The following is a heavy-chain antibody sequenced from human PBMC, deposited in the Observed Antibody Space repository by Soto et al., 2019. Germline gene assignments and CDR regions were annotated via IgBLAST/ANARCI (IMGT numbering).Heavy chain of an antibody. CDR1: GGSVSSTNW. Sequence: QVQLQESGPGLVEPSGTLSLTCAVSGGSVSSTNWWSWVRQPPGKGLEWIGEIYHSGSTYYNPSLNSPVTISVDKSKPQFSLRLSSLTAADTAVYFCARDRSVSARVSFDYWGQGTLVTVSS. V-gene: IGHV4-4*02. D-gene: IGHD2-8*01. CDR2: IYHSGST. CDR3: ARDRSVSARVSFDY. J-gene: IGHJ4*02.